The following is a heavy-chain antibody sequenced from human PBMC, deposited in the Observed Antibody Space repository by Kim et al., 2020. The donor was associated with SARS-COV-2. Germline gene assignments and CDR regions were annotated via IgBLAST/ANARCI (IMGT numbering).Heavy chain of an antibody. Sequence: GGSLRLSCAASGFTFSSYAMSWVRQAPGKGLEWVSAISGSGGSTYYADSVKGRFTISRDNSKNTLYLQMNSLRAEDTAVYYCAKDLGYYSSTSCFFDYWGQGTLVTVTS. CDR2: ISGSGGST. J-gene: IGHJ4*02. CDR1: GFTFSSYA. D-gene: IGHD2-2*01. V-gene: IGHV3-23*01. CDR3: AKDLGYYSSTSCFFDY.